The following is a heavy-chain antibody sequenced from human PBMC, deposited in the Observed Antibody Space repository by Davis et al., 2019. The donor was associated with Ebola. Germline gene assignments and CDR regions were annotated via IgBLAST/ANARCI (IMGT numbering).Heavy chain of an antibody. CDR1: GFTFNTYW. Sequence: GESLKISCAASGFTFNTYWMHWVRQAPGKGLEWVAVISFDGSVNYNPDSVKGRFTISRDNSKNTVYLQMSGLTPDDTAVYYCATSAGNIGAFDVWGQGTMVTVSS. V-gene: IGHV3-30*03. J-gene: IGHJ3*01. D-gene: IGHD2/OR15-2a*01. CDR2: ISFDGSVN. CDR3: ATSAGNIGAFDV.